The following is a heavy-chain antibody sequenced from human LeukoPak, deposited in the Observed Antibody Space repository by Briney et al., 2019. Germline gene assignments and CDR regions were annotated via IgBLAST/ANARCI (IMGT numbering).Heavy chain of an antibody. CDR1: GFTFSDYE. J-gene: IGHJ4*01. Sequence: GGSLRLSCAASGFTFSDYEMNWVRQAPGKGLDWVSYIGTSGSTTYYADSVKGRFTISRDSAKNSLSLHMSGLRAEDTAVYYCARRGRLSYYIDYWGHGTLVTVSS. CDR2: IGTSGSTT. V-gene: IGHV3-48*03. D-gene: IGHD1-1*01. CDR3: ARRGRLSYYIDY.